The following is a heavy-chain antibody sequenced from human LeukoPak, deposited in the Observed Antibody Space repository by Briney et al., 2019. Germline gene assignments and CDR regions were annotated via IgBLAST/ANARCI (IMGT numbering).Heavy chain of an antibody. J-gene: IGHJ3*02. CDR3: ARGKSAALGAFDI. CDR2: ISGSGGST. V-gene: IGHV3-23*01. Sequence: LPGGSLRLSCAASGFTFSSYAVSWVRQAPGKGLEWVSAISGSGGSTYYADSVKGRFTISRDNAKNSLYLQMNSLRAEDTAVYYCARGKSAALGAFDIWGQGTMVTVSS. CDR1: GFTFSSYA. D-gene: IGHD2-2*01.